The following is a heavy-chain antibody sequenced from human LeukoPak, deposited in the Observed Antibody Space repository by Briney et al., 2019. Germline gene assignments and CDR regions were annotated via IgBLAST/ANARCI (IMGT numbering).Heavy chain of an antibody. CDR2: ISYDGNNK. D-gene: IGHD3-16*02. CDR1: GFPFINYG. Sequence: PGRSLRLSCAASGFPFINYGMHWVRQAPGKGGEGVAVISYDGNNKYYTDSVKGRFTISRDNSKNTLYLQMYSLRAEDTAVYYCARGFKLITFGGAIGKLNWFDSWGQGTLATVSS. CDR3: ARGFKLITFGGAIGKLNWFDS. J-gene: IGHJ5*01. V-gene: IGHV3-30*03.